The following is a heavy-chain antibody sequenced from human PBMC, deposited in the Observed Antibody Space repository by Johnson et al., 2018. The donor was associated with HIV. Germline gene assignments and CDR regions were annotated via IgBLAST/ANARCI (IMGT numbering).Heavy chain of an antibody. J-gene: IGHJ3*02. CDR2: ISFDGNLK. Sequence: QVQLVESGGGVVQPGKSLRLSCVASGLSFSNFGIHWVRQAPGKGPEWVAVISFDGNLKKYADSVKGRFTISRDNARNTLYLQMNSLRADDTAVYYCAREGPSERAGFDIWGQGTMVTVSS. V-gene: IGHV3-33*08. CDR3: AREGPSERAGFDI. CDR1: GLSFSNFG.